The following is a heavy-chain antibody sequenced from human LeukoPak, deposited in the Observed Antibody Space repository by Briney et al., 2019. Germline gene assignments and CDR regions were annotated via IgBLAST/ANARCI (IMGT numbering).Heavy chain of an antibody. J-gene: IGHJ4*02. CDR2: INPSGGRT. Sequence: ASVKVSCKTSGYTFTRYYMHWVRQAPGQGLESMGTINPSGGRTSYAQNFQGRVTMTRDTSTSTLYMELSSLRSEDTAVCYCARDLGQTSQFDYWGQGTLVTVSS. V-gene: IGHV1-46*01. D-gene: IGHD2-2*01. CDR1: GYTFTRYY. CDR3: ARDLGQTSQFDY.